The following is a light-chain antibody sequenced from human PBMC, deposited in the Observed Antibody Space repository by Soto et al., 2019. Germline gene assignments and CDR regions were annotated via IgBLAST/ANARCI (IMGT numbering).Light chain of an antibody. CDR2: GAS. J-gene: IGKJ1*01. V-gene: IGKV3-15*01. Sequence: EIVITQSPVTLSVSPGERATLSCRASQSVSTNLAWYQQKPGQAPRLLIYGASGRATDISARFTGSGSGTEFTLTISSLLPDDFATYYCQQFRGTFGQGTKVDIK. CDR3: QQFRGT. CDR1: QSVSTN.